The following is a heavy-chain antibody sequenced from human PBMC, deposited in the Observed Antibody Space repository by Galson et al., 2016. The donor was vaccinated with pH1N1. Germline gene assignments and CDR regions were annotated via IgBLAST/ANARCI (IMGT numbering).Heavy chain of an antibody. Sequence: SLRLSCAASGFTFSHYAMHWVRQAPGKGLEWVAVISYVESNKDYADSVKGRLTVSRDNSKNTLYLQMNSLRAGDTALYYCARDHVYGDYFERFFDLWGRGTLVTVSS. CDR2: ISYVESNK. CDR1: GFTFSHYA. V-gene: IGHV3-30-3*01. D-gene: IGHD4-17*01. J-gene: IGHJ2*01. CDR3: ARDHVYGDYFERFFDL.